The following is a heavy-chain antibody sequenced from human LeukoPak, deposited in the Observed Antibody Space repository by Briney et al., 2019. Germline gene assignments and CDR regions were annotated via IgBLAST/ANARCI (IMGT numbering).Heavy chain of an antibody. Sequence: ASVKVSCKASGGTFSSYAISWVRQAPGQGLEWMGWMNPNSGNTGYAQKFQGRVTMTRNTSISTAYMELSSLRSEDTAVYYCARGEGYYDILTGYYPSNWFDPWGQGTLVTVSS. V-gene: IGHV1-8*02. CDR2: MNPNSGNT. J-gene: IGHJ5*02. D-gene: IGHD3-9*01. CDR3: ARGEGYYDILTGYYPSNWFDP. CDR1: GGTFSSYA.